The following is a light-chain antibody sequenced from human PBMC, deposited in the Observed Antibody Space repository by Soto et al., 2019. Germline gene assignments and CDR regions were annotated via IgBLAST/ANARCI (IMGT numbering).Light chain of an antibody. J-gene: IGKJ4*01. CDR2: GAS. CDR1: QSVGSNS. Sequence: EFVLTQSPGTLSLSPGERATLSCRASQSVGSNSLAWYQQKPGQAPRILIYGASTRAAGIPDRFGGSGSGTDFTLNIRRLEPEDFAVYYCQQYGSSPPLTFGGGTKVEIK. CDR3: QQYGSSPPLT. V-gene: IGKV3-20*01.